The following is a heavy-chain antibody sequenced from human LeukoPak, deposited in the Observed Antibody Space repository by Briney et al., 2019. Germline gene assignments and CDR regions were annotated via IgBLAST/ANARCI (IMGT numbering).Heavy chain of an antibody. Sequence: SETLSLTCTVSGGSISSSSYYWGWIRQPPGKGLEWIGSFYYSGSTYYNPSLKSRVTISVDKSKNQFSLKLSSVTAADTAVYYCARDRLWSRISYYYYYMDVWGKGTTVTVSS. CDR2: FYYSGST. J-gene: IGHJ6*03. CDR3: ARDRLWSRISYYYYYMDV. D-gene: IGHD5-18*01. V-gene: IGHV4-39*07. CDR1: GGSISSSSYY.